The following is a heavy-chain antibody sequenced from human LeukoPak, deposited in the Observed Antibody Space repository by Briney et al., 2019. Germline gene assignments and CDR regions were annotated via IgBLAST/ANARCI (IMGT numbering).Heavy chain of an antibody. J-gene: IGHJ6*03. CDR2: IKQDGSEK. Sequence: GGSLRLSCAASGFTFSSYWMSGVRQAPGKGLEWVSNIKQDGSEKYYVDSVKGRFTISRDNAKNSLYLQMNSLRAEDTAVYYCARDTTVPQAYYYMDLWGKGTTVTVSS. CDR3: ARDTTVPQAYYYMDL. D-gene: IGHD1-1*01. CDR1: GFTFSSYW. V-gene: IGHV3-7*01.